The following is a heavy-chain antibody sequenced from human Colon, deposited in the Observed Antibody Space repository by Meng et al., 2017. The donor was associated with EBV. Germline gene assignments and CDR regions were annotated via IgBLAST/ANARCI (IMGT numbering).Heavy chain of an antibody. D-gene: IGHD4-17*01. CDR2: IYYSGST. Sequence: LQGPGPGLWGPPAPLSLTGPVSGGSFVGSYWSWIRQPPWKRLEWIGYIYYSGSTYYSPSLNSRASISVDTSKNQFSLELTSVSAADTAFYYCARHGFGDYQTWFGPWGPGTLVTVSS. CDR1: GGSFVGSY. V-gene: IGHV4-59*08. J-gene: IGHJ5*02. CDR3: ARHGFGDYQTWFGP.